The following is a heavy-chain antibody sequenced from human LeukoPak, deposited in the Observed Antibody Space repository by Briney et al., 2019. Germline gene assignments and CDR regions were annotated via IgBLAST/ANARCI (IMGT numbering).Heavy chain of an antibody. CDR2: FSNTGGST. Sequence: PGGPWRSPCQAPGLPFGSVAMIWSGRVQGKGLDGFSPFSNTGGSTYYADSVKGRFTISRDNSKNTLYLQMNSLRAEDTAVYQCTKKHQDIDTLYYFDFWGQGTQVTVSS. V-gene: IGHV3-23*01. CDR1: GLPFGSVA. J-gene: IGHJ4*02. CDR3: TKKHQDIDTLYYFDF. D-gene: IGHD2-15*01.